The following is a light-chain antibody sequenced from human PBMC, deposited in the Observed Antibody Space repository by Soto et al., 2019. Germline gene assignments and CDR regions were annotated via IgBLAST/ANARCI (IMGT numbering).Light chain of an antibody. CDR2: AAS. CDR1: QSISSY. Sequence: DIQMTQSPSSLSASVGHRVTITCRASQSISSYLNWYQQKPGKAPKLLIYAASNLQSGVPSRFSGIGSGTEFTLNISSLRPEDSATYYCQQSYSIPITFGQGTRLEIK. J-gene: IGKJ5*01. CDR3: QQSYSIPIT. V-gene: IGKV1-39*01.